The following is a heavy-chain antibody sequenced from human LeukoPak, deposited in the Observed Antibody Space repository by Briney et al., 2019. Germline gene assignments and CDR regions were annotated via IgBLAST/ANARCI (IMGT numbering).Heavy chain of an antibody. CDR3: ARYSSSSLAWYFDL. D-gene: IGHD6-6*01. V-gene: IGHV3-74*01. CDR2: INSDGSST. Sequence: GGSLRLSCAASGFTFSSYWMHWVRQAPGKGLVWVSRINSDGSSTSYADSVKGRFTISRDNAKNTLYLQMNSLRAEDTAVYYCARYSSSSLAWYFDLWGRGTLVTVSS. J-gene: IGHJ2*01. CDR1: GFTFSSYW.